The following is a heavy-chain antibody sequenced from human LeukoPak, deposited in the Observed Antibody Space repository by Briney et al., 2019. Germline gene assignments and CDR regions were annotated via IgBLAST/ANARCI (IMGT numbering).Heavy chain of an antibody. D-gene: IGHD6-13*01. CDR2: VWYDGSSK. CDR1: GFSFSAYG. Sequence: GRSLRLSCAASGFSFSAYGVHWVRQAPGKGLEWVAVVWYDGSSKDYADSVKGRFTLSRDNSKNTLYLQMNSLTVEDTAVYYCARSQSSSLIDYWGQGTLVTVSS. CDR3: ARSQSSSLIDY. J-gene: IGHJ4*02. V-gene: IGHV3-33*01.